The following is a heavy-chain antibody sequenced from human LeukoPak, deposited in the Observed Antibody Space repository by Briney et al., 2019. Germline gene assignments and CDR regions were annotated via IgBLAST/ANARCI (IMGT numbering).Heavy chain of an antibody. CDR2: INPSGGRT. J-gene: IGHJ4*02. Sequence: AASVKVSCKASGGTFSSYAISWVRQAPGQGLEWMGTINPSGGRTTYAQKFQGRVTMTRDTSTRTVYMELRNLRSEDTAVYYCARDHATIGRYDYWGQGTLVTVSS. CDR1: GGTFSSYA. V-gene: IGHV1-46*01. D-gene: IGHD3-9*01. CDR3: ARDHATIGRYDY.